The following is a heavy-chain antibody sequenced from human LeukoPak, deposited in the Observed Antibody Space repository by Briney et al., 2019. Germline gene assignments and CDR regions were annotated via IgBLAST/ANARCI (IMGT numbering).Heavy chain of an antibody. CDR1: GYTFTSYY. V-gene: IGHV1-46*03. CDR3: ARVALPYCSGGSCYSYYYYGMDV. D-gene: IGHD2-15*01. J-gene: IGHJ6*02. Sequence: GASVKVSCKASGYTFTSYYMHWVRQAPGQGLEWMGIINPSGCSTSYAQKFQGRVTMTRDTSTSTVYMELSSLRSEDTAVYYCARVALPYCSGGSCYSYYYYGMDVWGQGTTVTVSS. CDR2: INPSGCST.